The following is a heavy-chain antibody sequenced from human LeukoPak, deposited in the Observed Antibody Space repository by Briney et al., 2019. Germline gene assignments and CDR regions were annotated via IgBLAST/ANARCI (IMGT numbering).Heavy chain of an antibody. Sequence: GGSLRLSCAASGFTFRSYAMRWVRQAPGKGLEWVSCITGSSDYIFYADSVRGRFTISRDNAKNSLYLQMNSLRAEDTAVYYCAKFKGHYGDSEYYFDYWGQGTLVTVSS. CDR2: ITGSSDYI. D-gene: IGHD3-10*01. CDR3: AKFKGHYGDSEYYFDY. V-gene: IGHV3-21*01. CDR1: GFTFRSYA. J-gene: IGHJ4*02.